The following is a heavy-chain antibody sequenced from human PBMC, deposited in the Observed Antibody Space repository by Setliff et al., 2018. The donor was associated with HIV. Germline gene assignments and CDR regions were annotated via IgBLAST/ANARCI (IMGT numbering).Heavy chain of an antibody. CDR1: GGSFSDYY. CDR3: ARVQYHYVNNGDSYYFTH. CDR2: INHTGST. Sequence: PSETLSLTCAVYGGSFSDYYWSWIRQPPGKGLEWIGEINHTGSTNYSPSLKSRVTISVDKSKNQFSLRLNSVTAADTAVYYCARVQYHYVNNGDSYYFTHWGHGTLVTVSS. V-gene: IGHV4-34*01. J-gene: IGHJ4*01. D-gene: IGHD3-10*02.